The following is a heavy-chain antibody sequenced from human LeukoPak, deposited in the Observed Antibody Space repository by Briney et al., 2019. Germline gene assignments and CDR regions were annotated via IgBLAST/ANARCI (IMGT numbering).Heavy chain of an antibody. D-gene: IGHD6-13*01. CDR2: IRSKAYGGTT. J-gene: IGHJ4*02. CDR1: GFTFSSYA. Sequence: GGSLRLSCAASGFTFSSYAMSWFRQAPGKGLEWVGFIRSKAYGGTTEYAASVKGRFTISRDDSKSIAYLQMNSLKTEDTAVYYCTRDRSSWYYFDYWGQGTLVTVSS. CDR3: TRDRSSWYYFDY. V-gene: IGHV3-49*03.